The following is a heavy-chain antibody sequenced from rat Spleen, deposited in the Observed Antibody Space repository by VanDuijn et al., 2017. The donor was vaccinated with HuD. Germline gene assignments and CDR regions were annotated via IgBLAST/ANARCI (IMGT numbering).Heavy chain of an antibody. Sequence: QVQLKESGPGLVQPSQTLSLTCTVSGFSLTTTSVHWVRQPPGKGLERMGGIWGDGSTDYNLGLKSRLIISRDTSKSQVFLKMNSLQPEDTGTYYCARHLRVASGVMDAWGQGTSVTVAS. D-gene: IGHD1-11*01. V-gene: IGHV2-1*01. CDR3: ARHLRVASGVMDA. CDR2: IWGDGST. CDR1: GFSLTTTS. J-gene: IGHJ4*01.